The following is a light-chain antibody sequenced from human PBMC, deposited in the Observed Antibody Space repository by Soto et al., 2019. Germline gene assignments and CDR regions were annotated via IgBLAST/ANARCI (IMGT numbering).Light chain of an antibody. CDR2: WAS. CDR1: QSVLYSSNNKNY. CDR3: QHLNNWPSYT. Sequence: DIVMTQSPDSLAVSLGERATINCKSSQSVLYSSNNKNYLAWYQQKPGQPPKLLIYWASTRESGVPDRFSGSGSGTEFTLTISSLQPEDFAIYYCQHLNNWPSYTFGQGTKVDIK. J-gene: IGKJ2*01. V-gene: IGKV4-1*01.